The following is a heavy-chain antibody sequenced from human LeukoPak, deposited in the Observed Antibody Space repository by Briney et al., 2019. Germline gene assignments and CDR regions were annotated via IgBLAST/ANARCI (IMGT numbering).Heavy chain of an antibody. J-gene: IGHJ4*02. V-gene: IGHV3-30*18. CDR2: ISYDGSNK. CDR3: AKGNYGDYPLYFDY. CDR1: GFTFSSYG. D-gene: IGHD4-17*01. Sequence: GSSLRLSCAASGFTFSSYGMHWVRQAPGKGLEWVAVISYDGSNKYYADSVKGRFTISRDNSKNTLYLQMNSLRAEDTAVYYCAKGNYGDYPLYFDYWGQGTLVTVSS.